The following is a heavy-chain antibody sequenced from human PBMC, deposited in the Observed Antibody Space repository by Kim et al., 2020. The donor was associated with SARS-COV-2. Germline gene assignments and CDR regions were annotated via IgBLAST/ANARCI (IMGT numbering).Heavy chain of an antibody. Sequence: SETLSLTCAVYGGSFSGYHWSWIRQTPGKGLEWIGEINQSGSAYYNPSLSSRLTISVDTSKNQFSLRLRSVTAADTSVYYCARVFTPDCSGDSCYVAWG. D-gene: IGHD2-15*01. J-gene: IGHJ5*01. CDR1: GGSFSGYH. CDR3: ARVFTPDCSGDSCYVA. V-gene: IGHV4-34*01. CDR2: INQSGSA.